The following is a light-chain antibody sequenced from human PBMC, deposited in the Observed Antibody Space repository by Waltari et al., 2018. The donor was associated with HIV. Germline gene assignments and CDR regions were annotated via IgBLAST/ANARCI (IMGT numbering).Light chain of an antibody. CDR1: NIGRES. J-gene: IGLJ3*02. V-gene: IGLV3-21*02. CDR3: QVRDGSGDHSRV. Sequence: SYVLTQPPSVSVAPGQTARITCGRDNIGRESVNWYQQKPGQAPVLVVYDGRDRPSGIPERFSGSNSGNTATLTISRVEAGDEADYYCQVRDGSGDHSRVFGGGTKLTVL. CDR2: DGR.